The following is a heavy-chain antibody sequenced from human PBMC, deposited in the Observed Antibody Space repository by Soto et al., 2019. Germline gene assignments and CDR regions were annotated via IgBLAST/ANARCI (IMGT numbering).Heavy chain of an antibody. Sequence: PGGSLRLSCATSGFPFRNYAMSWVRQTPGKGLEWVSAIDGSGDSTYYADSVKGRFTISRDNSGNTLYLQMDSLRAEDTAVYFCAKDRGWTYHFDYWGQGALVTVSS. CDR3: AKDRGWTYHFDY. CDR1: GFPFRNYA. V-gene: IGHV3-23*01. CDR2: IDGSGDST. J-gene: IGHJ4*02. D-gene: IGHD6-19*01.